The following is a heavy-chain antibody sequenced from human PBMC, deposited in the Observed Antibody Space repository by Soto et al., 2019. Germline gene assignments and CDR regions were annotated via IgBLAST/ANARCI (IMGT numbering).Heavy chain of an antibody. CDR3: ASSYYYDSTGYLVY. V-gene: IGHV1-69*13. Sequence: SSVKVSCKASGGTFSSYAISWVRPAPGQGLEWRGGLIPIFGTENYAQKFQGRVTITAEEFTSTAYMELSSLRSEDTAVYYCASSYYYDSTGYLVYWGQGTPVTVSS. D-gene: IGHD3-22*01. CDR2: LIPIFGTE. J-gene: IGHJ4*02. CDR1: GGTFSSYA.